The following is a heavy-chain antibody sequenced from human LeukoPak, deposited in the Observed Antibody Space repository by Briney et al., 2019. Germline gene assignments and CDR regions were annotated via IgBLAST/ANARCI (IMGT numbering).Heavy chain of an antibody. Sequence: ASVKVSCKASGYTFTGYYMNWVRQAPGQGLEWMGRINPNSGGTNYAQKFQGRVTMTRDTSISTAYMELSRLRSDDTAVYYCARDRLVGATDVAFDIWGQGTMVTVSS. CDR1: GYTFTGYY. CDR2: INPNSGGT. J-gene: IGHJ3*02. D-gene: IGHD1-26*01. CDR3: ARDRLVGATDVAFDI. V-gene: IGHV1-2*06.